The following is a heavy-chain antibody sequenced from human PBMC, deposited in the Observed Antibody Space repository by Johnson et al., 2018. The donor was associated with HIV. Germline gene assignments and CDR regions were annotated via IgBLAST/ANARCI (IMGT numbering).Heavy chain of an antibody. Sequence: VQLVESGGGVVPPGGSLRLSCAASGFTFSSYGMHWVRQAPGKGLEWVAFIRYDGSNKYYAASVKGRFTISRDNSKNTLYLQMNSLRAEDTAVYYCAKDSTYYDSGGAFDIWGQGTMVTVSS. CDR3: AKDSTYYDSGGAFDI. V-gene: IGHV3-30*02. CDR1: GFTFSSYG. CDR2: IRYDGSNK. J-gene: IGHJ3*02. D-gene: IGHD3-3*01.